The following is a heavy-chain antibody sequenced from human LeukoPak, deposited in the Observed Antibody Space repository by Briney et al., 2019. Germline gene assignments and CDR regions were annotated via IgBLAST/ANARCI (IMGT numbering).Heavy chain of an antibody. D-gene: IGHD3-10*01. CDR2: ISYDGSNK. CDR3: ARDRGYYYGSGQNYYYYYYGMDV. J-gene: IGHJ6*02. CDR1: GFTFSSYA. Sequence: PGRSLRLSCAASGFTFSSYAMHWVCQAPGKGLEWVAVISYDGSNKYYADSVKGRFTISRDNSKNTLYLQMNSLRAEDTAVYYCARDRGYYYGSGQNYYYYYYGMDVWGQGTTVTVSS. V-gene: IGHV3-30*04.